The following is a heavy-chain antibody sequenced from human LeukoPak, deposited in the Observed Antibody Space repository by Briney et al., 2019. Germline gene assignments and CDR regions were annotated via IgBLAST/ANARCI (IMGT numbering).Heavy chain of an antibody. CDR1: GYTFTSYY. J-gene: IGHJ6*02. CDR2: INPSGGST. CDR3: ARVEVDGDYGYYGMDV. Sequence: ASVKVSCKASGYTFTSYYMHWVRQAPGQGLEWMGIINPSGGSTSYAQKFQGRVTMTRDTSTSTVYMELSSLRSEDTAVYYCARVEVDGDYGYYGMDVWGQGTTATVSS. D-gene: IGHD4-17*01. V-gene: IGHV1-46*01.